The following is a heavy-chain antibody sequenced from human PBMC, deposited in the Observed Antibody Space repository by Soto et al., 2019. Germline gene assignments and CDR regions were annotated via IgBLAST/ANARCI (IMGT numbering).Heavy chain of an antibody. D-gene: IGHD6-19*01. Sequence: QITLKESGPTLVRPTQTLTLTCTFSGVSLSTSGLGVRWIRQPPGKALEWLALIYWNDDKRYSPSLKARLTITKDASKNPVVLTMTNMDPVDTATYYCAHRPSGWYLFDYWGQGTLVHVSS. CDR3: AHRPSGWYLFDY. CDR2: IYWNDDK. V-gene: IGHV2-5*01. J-gene: IGHJ4*02. CDR1: GVSLSTSGLG.